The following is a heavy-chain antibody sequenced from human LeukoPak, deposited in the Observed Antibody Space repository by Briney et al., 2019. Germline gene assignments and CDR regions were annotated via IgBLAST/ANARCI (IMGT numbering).Heavy chain of an antibody. CDR3: AREYSSSSGKNAFDV. V-gene: IGHV4-4*07. Sequence: PSETLSLTCTVSGGSISTYYWSLIRQPAGKGLEWIRRIYASGNTNYNPSLKSRVTMSLDTSKNQFSLRLTSVTAADTAVYYCAREYSSSSGKNAFDVWGQGTMVTVSS. D-gene: IGHD6-6*01. CDR1: GGSISTYY. CDR2: IYASGNT. J-gene: IGHJ3*01.